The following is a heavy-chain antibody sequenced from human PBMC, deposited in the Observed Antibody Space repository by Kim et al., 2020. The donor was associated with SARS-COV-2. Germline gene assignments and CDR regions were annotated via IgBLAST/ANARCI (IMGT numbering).Heavy chain of an antibody. D-gene: IGHD2-8*01. CDR1: GYTFTSYG. CDR2: ISAYNGNT. CDR3: ARDCTNGVCYTQREYGMDV. J-gene: IGHJ6*02. V-gene: IGHV1-18*01. Sequence: ASVKVSCKASGYTFTSYGISWVRQAPGQGLEWMGWISAYNGNTNYAQKLQGRVTMTTDTSTSTAYMELRSLRSDDTAVYYCARDCTNGVCYTQREYGMDVWGQGTTVTVSS.